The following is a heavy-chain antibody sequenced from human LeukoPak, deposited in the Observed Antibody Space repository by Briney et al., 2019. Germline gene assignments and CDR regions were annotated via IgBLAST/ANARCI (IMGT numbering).Heavy chain of an antibody. CDR1: GFRVSDYY. Sequence: QPGGSLRLSCAVSGFRVSDYYMSWVRQAPGKGLEWVGLIRDSGEAFYADFARGRFAISRDESENTLYLQMNSLRVEDTAVYFCARDREANQDWVEFDPWGQGTPVIVSS. D-gene: IGHD3/OR15-3a*01. CDR3: ARDREANQDWVEFDP. J-gene: IGHJ5*02. V-gene: IGHV3-66*03. CDR2: IRDSGEA.